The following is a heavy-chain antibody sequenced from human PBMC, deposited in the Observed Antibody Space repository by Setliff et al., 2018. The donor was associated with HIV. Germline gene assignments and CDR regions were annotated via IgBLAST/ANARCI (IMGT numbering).Heavy chain of an antibody. V-gene: IGHV3-48*01. CDR2: ISSSSSTI. CDR1: GFTVSSHY. Sequence: GGSLRLSCAASGFTVSSHYMSWVRQAPGKGLEWVSYISSSSSTIYYADSVKGRFTISRDNAKNTLYLQMNSLRVEDTALYYCARGFCSGGSCYYFTPLDCWGQGTLVTVSS. D-gene: IGHD2-15*01. CDR3: ARGFCSGGSCYYFTPLDC. J-gene: IGHJ4*02.